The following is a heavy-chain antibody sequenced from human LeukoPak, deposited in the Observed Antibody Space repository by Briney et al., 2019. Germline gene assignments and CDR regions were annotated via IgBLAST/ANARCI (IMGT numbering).Heavy chain of an antibody. D-gene: IGHD4-17*01. CDR3: ASGQTVMPPRGHYMDV. CDR1: VNTFNSYG. Sequence: ASVKVSCKASVNTFNSYGITWVRQVPGQGLEWMGWISAYSGNTKYAQMLQGRVTMTTDTSTSTAYMDLRSLRSDDTAVYYCASGQTVMPPRGHYMDVWGKGTTVTVSS. V-gene: IGHV1-18*01. J-gene: IGHJ6*03. CDR2: ISAYSGNT.